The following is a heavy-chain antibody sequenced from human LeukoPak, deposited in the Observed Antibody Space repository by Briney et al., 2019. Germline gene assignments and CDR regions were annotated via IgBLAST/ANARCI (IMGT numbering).Heavy chain of an antibody. Sequence: AGGSLRLSCAASGFTFSSYAMSWVRQAPGKGLEWVSAISGSGGSTYYADSVKGRFTISSDNSKNTLYLQMNSLRAEDTAVYYCAKRGIAVAGSFDYWGQGTLVTVSS. CDR2: ISGSGGST. CDR1: GFTFSSYA. V-gene: IGHV3-23*01. CDR3: AKRGIAVAGSFDY. J-gene: IGHJ4*02. D-gene: IGHD6-19*01.